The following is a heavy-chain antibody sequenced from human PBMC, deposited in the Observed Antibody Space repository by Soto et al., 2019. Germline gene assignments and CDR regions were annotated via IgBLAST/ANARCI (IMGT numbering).Heavy chain of an antibody. CDR2: ISYDGSNK. J-gene: IGHJ5*02. D-gene: IGHD2-8*01. V-gene: IGHV3-30*18. Sequence: QVQLVESGGGVVQPGRSLRLSCAASGFTFSSYGMHWVRQAPGKGLEWVAVISYDGSNKYYADSVKGRFTISRDNSKNTLYLQMNSLRAEDTAVYYCAKDRGWCMLTWGQGTLVTVSS. CDR1: GFTFSSYG. CDR3: AKDRGWCMLT.